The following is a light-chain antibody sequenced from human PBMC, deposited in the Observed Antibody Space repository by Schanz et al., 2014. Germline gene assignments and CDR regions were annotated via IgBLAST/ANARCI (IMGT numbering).Light chain of an antibody. CDR2: GAS. J-gene: IGKJ1*01. Sequence: EIVMTQSPDTLSVSPGERATLSCRASQSVSSNLAWYQQKPGQAPRLLIYGASTRATGIPARFSGSGSGTEFTLTISSLQSEDFALYYCQQYNDWVRTFGQGTKVEIK. V-gene: IGKV3-15*01. CDR1: QSVSSN. CDR3: QQYNDWVRT.